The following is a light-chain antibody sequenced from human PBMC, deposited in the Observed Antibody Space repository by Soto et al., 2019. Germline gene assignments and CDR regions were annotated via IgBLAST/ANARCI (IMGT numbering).Light chain of an antibody. Sequence: DIQITQSPSSLSASVGDRVTITCRASQSISSYLNWYQHKPGKAPKLLIYAASSLQTGVPSRFSGSRSGTAFALTISSLQREDFATYYCQKTDTFPRNFGQGTKVDIK. CDR1: QSISSY. V-gene: IGKV1-39*01. J-gene: IGKJ1*01. CDR2: AAS. CDR3: QKTDTFPRN.